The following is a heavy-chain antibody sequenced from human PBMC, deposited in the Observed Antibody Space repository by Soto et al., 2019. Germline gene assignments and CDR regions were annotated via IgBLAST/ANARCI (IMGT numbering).Heavy chain of an antibody. J-gene: IGHJ4*02. CDR3: ARVTGDYDFDY. CDR1: GGSISHGDYY. D-gene: IGHD4-17*01. CDR2: IYYTGTT. V-gene: IGHV4-30-4*01. Sequence: PSETLSLTCTVSGGSISHGDYYWSWIRQPPGKGLEWVGYIYYTGTTYFNPSLKSRLTISIDTSKSQFSLNLSSVTAADTAVYFCARVTGDYDFDYWGQGTLVTVS.